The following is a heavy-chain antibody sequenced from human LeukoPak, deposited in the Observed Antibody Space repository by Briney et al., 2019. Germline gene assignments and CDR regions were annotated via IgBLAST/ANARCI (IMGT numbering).Heavy chain of an antibody. CDR3: ARASLAARPSYYYYYMDV. V-gene: IGHV6-1*01. J-gene: IGHJ6*03. Sequence: SQTLSFTCAISGDSVSSNSAAWNWITQSPSRGLEWLVRTYYRSKWYNDYAVSVKSRITINPDTSKNQFSLQLNSVTPEDTAVYYCARASLAARPSYYYYYMDVWGKGTTVTVSS. CDR1: GDSVSSNSAA. CDR2: TYYRSKWYN. D-gene: IGHD6-6*01.